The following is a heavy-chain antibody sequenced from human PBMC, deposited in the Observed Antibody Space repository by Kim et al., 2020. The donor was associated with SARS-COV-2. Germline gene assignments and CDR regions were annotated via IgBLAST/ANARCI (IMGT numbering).Heavy chain of an antibody. CDR3: AKDAPPHSSWYLGIDY. J-gene: IGHJ4*02. CDR2: IWYDGSNK. CDR1: GFTFSSYG. V-gene: IGHV3-33*06. D-gene: IGHD6-13*01. Sequence: GGSLRLSCAASGFTFSSYGMHWVRQAPGKGLAWVAVIWYDGSNKYYADSVKGRFTISRDNSKNTLYLQMNSLRAEDTAVYYCAKDAPPHSSWYLGIDYWGQGTLVTVSS.